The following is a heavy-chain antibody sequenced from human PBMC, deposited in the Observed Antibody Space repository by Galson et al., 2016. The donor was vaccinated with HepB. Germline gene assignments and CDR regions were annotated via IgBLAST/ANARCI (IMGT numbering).Heavy chain of an antibody. Sequence: ETLSLTCTVSGGSISSSSYYWGWVRQAPGKGLEWVSHNSRDSGIIDYADSVKGRFTVSRDNGKNSLFLQMNSLRAEDTAVYYCVRDDDWAFDYWGQGILVTV. D-gene: IGHD3-9*01. CDR2: NSRDSGII. J-gene: IGHJ4*02. CDR1: GGSISSSSYY. CDR3: VRDDDWAFDY. V-gene: IGHV3-48*01.